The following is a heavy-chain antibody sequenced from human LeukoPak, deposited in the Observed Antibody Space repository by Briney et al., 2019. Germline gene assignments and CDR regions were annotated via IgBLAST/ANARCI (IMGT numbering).Heavy chain of an antibody. V-gene: IGHV3-30*18. CDR1: GFTFSSYG. CDR3: AKVDIVATIDAGRLVDY. J-gene: IGHJ4*02. Sequence: PGRSLGLSCAAPGFTFSSYGMQWFRQAPDKGLEWVAAISNDGSNKYYADSVKGRFTISRDNSKNTLYLQMNSLRAEDTAVYYCAKVDIVATIDAGRLVDYWGQGTPVTVSS. D-gene: IGHD5-12*01. CDR2: ISNDGSNK.